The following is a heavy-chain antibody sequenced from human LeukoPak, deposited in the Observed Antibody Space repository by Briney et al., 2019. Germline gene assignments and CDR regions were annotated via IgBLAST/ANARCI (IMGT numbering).Heavy chain of an antibody. CDR1: GGSISSGGYY. CDR3: ARAAYSSGIYGMDV. J-gene: IGHJ6*02. D-gene: IGHD6-19*01. CDR2: IYYSGST. Sequence: PSETLSLTCTVSGGSISSGGYYWSWIRQHPGKGLEWIGYIYYSGSTYYNPSLKSRVTISVDTSKNQFSLKLSSVTAADTAVYYCARAAYSSGIYGMDVWGQGTTVTVSS. V-gene: IGHV4-31*03.